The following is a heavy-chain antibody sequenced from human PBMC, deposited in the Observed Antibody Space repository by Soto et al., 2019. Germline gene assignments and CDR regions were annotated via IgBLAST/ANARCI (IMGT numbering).Heavy chain of an antibody. CDR2: IYYSGST. Sequence: PSETLSLTCTVSGGSISSGSYYWGWIRQPPGKGLEWIGNIYYSGSTYYNPSLKSRVTISVDTSKNQFSLKLSSVTAADTAIYYCSRARQYYDCELEPWGQGTLVNVSS. J-gene: IGHJ5*02. D-gene: IGHD3-16*01. V-gene: IGHV4-39*07. CDR1: GGSISSGSYY. CDR3: SRARQYYDCELEP.